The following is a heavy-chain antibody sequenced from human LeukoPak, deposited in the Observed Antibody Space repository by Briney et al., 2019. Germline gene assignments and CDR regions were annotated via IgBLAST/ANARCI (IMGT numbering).Heavy chain of an antibody. CDR2: IRYDGSNK. Sequence: PGGSLRLSRAASGFTFSSYGMHWVRQAPGKGLEWVAFIRYDGSNKYYADSVKGRFTISRDNSKNTLYLQMNSLRAEDTAVYYCAKDHAYYGDYGESGHYWGQGTLVTVSS. CDR3: AKDHAYYGDYGESGHY. CDR1: GFTFSSYG. V-gene: IGHV3-30*02. D-gene: IGHD4-17*01. J-gene: IGHJ4*02.